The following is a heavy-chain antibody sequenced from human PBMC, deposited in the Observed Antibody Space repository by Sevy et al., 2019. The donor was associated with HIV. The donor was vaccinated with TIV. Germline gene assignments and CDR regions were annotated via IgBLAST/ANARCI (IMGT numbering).Heavy chain of an antibody. CDR1: GFTVSGNY. J-gene: IGHJ6*02. CDR3: ARDRYYDASGYYYYYYGMDV. CDR2: IDSGGST. Sequence: GGSLRLSCEASGFTVSGNYMAWVRLAPGKGLEWVSLIDSGGSTYYAASVKGGFTISRDNAKNTLYLQMNPLRAEETAVYFCARDRYYDASGYYYYYYGMDVWGQGTTVTVSS. D-gene: IGHD3-22*01. V-gene: IGHV3-66*01.